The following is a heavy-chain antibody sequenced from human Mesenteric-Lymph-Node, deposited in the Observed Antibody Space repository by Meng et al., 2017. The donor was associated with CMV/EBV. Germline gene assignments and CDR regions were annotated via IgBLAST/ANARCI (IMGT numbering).Heavy chain of an antibody. D-gene: IGHD1-1*01. V-gene: IGHV4-59*01. CDR3: ARYGKAFDI. J-gene: IGHJ3*02. CDR2: IYYSGTA. Sequence: GSLRLSCTVSGGSISSYYWSWIRQPPGKGLEWIGYIYYSGTAIYNSSLTNRVTISLDTSKNQFSLNLSSVTAADSAVYYCARYGKAFDIWGQGTMVTVSS. CDR1: GGSISSYY.